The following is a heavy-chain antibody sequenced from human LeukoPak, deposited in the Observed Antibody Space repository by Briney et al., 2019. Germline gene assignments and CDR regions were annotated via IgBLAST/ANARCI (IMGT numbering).Heavy chain of an antibody. CDR3: ARGPAGIAAAKNWFDP. V-gene: IGHV4-39*07. CDR1: GGSISSSSYY. J-gene: IGHJ5*02. D-gene: IGHD6-13*01. Sequence: SETLSLTCTVPGGSISSSSYYWGWIRQPPGKGLEWIGSIYYSGSTYYHPTLKSRVTISVDTSKNQFSLKLSSVTAADTAVYYCARGPAGIAAAKNWFDPWGQGTLVTVSS. CDR2: IYYSGST.